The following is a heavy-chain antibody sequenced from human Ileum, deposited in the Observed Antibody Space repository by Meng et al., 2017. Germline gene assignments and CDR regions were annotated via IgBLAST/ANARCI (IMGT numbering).Heavy chain of an antibody. CDR1: DGSFSGYF. V-gene: IGHV4-34*01. D-gene: IGHD3-22*01. CDR2: INHSGST. CDR3: SRTSYYDNSGYYPG. Sequence: QGRLQQWGAGLLKPSETLSLTCAVYDGSFSGYFWSWIRQPPGKGLEWIGEINHSGSTNYNPSLKSRVTISVDTSKNQFSLKLSSVTAADTAVYYCSRTSYYDNSGYYPGWGQGTLVTVSS. J-gene: IGHJ4*02.